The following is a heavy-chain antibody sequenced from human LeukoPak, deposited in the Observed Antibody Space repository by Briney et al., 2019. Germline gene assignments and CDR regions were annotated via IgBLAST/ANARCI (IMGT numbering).Heavy chain of an antibody. J-gene: IGHJ4*02. Sequence: SETLSLTCAVYGGPFSGYYWSWIRQPPGKGLEWIGEINHSGSTNYNPSLKSRVTISVDTSKNQFSLKLSSVTAADTAVYYCARDGAGAFTYWGQGTLVTVSS. CDR2: INHSGST. CDR1: GGPFSGYY. D-gene: IGHD4/OR15-4a*01. V-gene: IGHV4-34*01. CDR3: ARDGAGAFTY.